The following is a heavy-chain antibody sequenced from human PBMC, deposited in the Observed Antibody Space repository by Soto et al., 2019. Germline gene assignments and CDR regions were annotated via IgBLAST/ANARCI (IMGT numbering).Heavy chain of an antibody. J-gene: IGHJ4*02. CDR3: AKDRLGGGLDY. D-gene: IGHD3-16*01. Sequence: EVQLLQSGGGLVQPGGSLRLSCAASGFIFSNYAMNWVRQAPGKGLEWVSIVTSRGDTTYYADSVKDRFTISRDNSKNTLYLQVNSLTAEDTAVYYCAKDRLGGGLDYWGQGTLVSVSS. CDR1: GFIFSNYA. V-gene: IGHV3-23*01. CDR2: VTSRGDTT.